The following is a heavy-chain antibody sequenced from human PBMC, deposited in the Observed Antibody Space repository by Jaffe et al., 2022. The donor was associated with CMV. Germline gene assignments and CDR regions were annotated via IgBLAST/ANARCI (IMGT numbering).Heavy chain of an antibody. V-gene: IGHV3-23*01. CDR2: ISGSGGST. D-gene: IGHD4-17*01. CDR1: GFTFSSYA. J-gene: IGHJ6*02. Sequence: EVQLLESGGGLVQPGGSLRLSCAASGFTFSSYAMSWVRQAPGKGLEWVSAISGSGGSTYYADSVKGRFTISRDNSKNTLYLQMNSLRAEDTAVYYCAKSHAGLPHYYYYGMDVWGQGTTVTVSS. CDR3: AKSHAGLPHYYYYGMDV.